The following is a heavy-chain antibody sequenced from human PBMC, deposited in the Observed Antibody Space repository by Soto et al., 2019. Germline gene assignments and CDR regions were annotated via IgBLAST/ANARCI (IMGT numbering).Heavy chain of an antibody. CDR1: GFTFSSYG. D-gene: IGHD6-6*01. CDR2: ISYDGSNK. V-gene: IGHV3-30*18. J-gene: IGHJ5*02. Sequence: QVQLVESGGGVVQPGRSLRLSCAASGFTFSSYGMHWVRQAPGKGLEWVAVISYDGSNKYYADSVKGRFTISRDNSKNTLYLQMNSLRAEDTAVYYCAKVAVEYSSPENWFDPWGRGTLVTVSS. CDR3: AKVAVEYSSPENWFDP.